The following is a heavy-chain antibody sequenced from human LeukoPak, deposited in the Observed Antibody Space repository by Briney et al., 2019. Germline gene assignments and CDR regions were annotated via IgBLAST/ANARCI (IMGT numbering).Heavy chain of an antibody. V-gene: IGHV4-4*07. CDR3: AREDFWSGPNWFDP. D-gene: IGHD3-3*01. J-gene: IGHJ5*02. CDR1: GGSISSYY. CDR2: IYTSGST. Sequence: SETLSLTCTVSGGSISSYYWSWIRQPAGKGLEWIGRIYTSGSTNYNPSLKSRVTMSVDTSKNQFSLKLSSVTAADTAVYYCAREDFWSGPNWFDPWGQGTLVTVSS.